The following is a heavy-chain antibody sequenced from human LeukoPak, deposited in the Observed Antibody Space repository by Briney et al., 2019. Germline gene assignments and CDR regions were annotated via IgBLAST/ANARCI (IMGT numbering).Heavy chain of an antibody. J-gene: IGHJ6*02. V-gene: IGHV4-34*01. CDR2: INHSGST. CDR3: ARHQGYYYYYGMDV. Sequence: SSETQSLTCAVYGGSFSGYYWSWIRQPPGKGLEWIGEINHSGSTNYNPSLKSRVTISVDTSKNQFSLKLSSVTAADTAVYYCARHQGYYYYYGMDVWGQGTTVTVSS. CDR1: GGSFSGYY.